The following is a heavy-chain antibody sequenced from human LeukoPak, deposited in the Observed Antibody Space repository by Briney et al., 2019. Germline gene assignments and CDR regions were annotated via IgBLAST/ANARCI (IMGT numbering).Heavy chain of an antibody. CDR3: ARDDGGVLDVFDV. CDR1: GFTFSSFN. D-gene: IGHD2-8*02. Sequence: PGRSLRLSCAASGFTFSSFNFNWVRQAPGKGLEWVSSISGSSTYIYYADSVKGRFAISRDNSKNSVFLQMNSLRADDTAVYYCARDDGGVLDVFDVWGQGTMVTVSS. CDR2: ISGSSTYI. V-gene: IGHV3-21*01. J-gene: IGHJ3*01.